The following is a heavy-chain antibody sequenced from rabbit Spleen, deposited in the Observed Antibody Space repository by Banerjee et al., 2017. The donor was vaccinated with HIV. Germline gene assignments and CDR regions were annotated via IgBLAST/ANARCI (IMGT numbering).Heavy chain of an antibody. CDR3: ARDLAAVIGWNFGW. Sequence: QSLEESGGGLVKPGASLTLTCKASGFSFNSGYDMCWVRQAPGKGLEWIACINAVTGKAVYASWAKGRFTFSKTSSTTVTLQMTSLTAADTATYFCARDLAAVIGWNFGWWGQGTLVTVS. V-gene: IGHV1S40*01. CDR2: INAVTGKA. CDR1: GFSFNSGYD. J-gene: IGHJ4*01. D-gene: IGHD1-1*01.